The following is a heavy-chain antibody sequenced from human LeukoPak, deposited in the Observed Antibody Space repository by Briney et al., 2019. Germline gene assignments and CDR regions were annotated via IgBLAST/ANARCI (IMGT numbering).Heavy chain of an antibody. Sequence: SETLSLTCAVYGGSFSGHYWSWIRQPPGKGLEWIGEINHSGSTNYNPSLKSRVTISVDTSKNQFSLKLSSVTAADTAVYYCAGVDTAMETFDYWGQGTLVTVSS. CDR3: AGVDTAMETFDY. D-gene: IGHD5-18*01. V-gene: IGHV4-34*01. J-gene: IGHJ4*02. CDR2: INHSGST. CDR1: GGSFSGHY.